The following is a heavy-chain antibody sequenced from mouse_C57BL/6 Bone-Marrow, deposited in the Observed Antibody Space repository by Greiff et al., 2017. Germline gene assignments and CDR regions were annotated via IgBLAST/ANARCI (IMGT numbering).Heavy chain of an antibody. CDR1: GYTFTSYG. V-gene: IGHV1-81*01. D-gene: IGHD1-1*01. J-gene: IGHJ2*01. CDR2: IYPRSGNT. CDR3: ARQDYGSSPDY. Sequence: VQLQQSGAELARPGASVKLSCKASGYTFTSYGISWVKQRTGQGLEWIGEIYPRSGNTYYNEKFKGKATLTADQSSSTAYMELLSLTSEDSAVYFCARQDYGSSPDYWGQGTTLTVSS.